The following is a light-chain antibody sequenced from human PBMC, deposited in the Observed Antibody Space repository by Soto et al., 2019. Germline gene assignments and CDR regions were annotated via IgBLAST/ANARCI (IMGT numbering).Light chain of an antibody. CDR3: QQYNRYPST. V-gene: IGKV1-5*01. Sequence: DIQMTQSPSTVSASVGDGVTITCRASQSISTWLAWYQQKPGNAPKLLIYDASTLESGVPSGFSGSGSGTEFTPTISSLQPDDFATYYCQQYNRYPSTFGQGTKLEIK. J-gene: IGKJ2*01. CDR1: QSISTW. CDR2: DAS.